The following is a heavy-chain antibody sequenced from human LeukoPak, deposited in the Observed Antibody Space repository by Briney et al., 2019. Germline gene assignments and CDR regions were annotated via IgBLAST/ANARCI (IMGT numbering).Heavy chain of an antibody. CDR1: GFTFSSYS. V-gene: IGHV3-21*01. CDR3: ASGTAVAGIGYYFDY. D-gene: IGHD6-19*01. J-gene: IGHJ4*02. CDR2: ISSSSSYI. Sequence: GGSLRLSCAASGFTFSSYSMNWVRQAPGKGLEWVSSISSSSSYIYYADSVKGRFTISRDNAKNSLYLQMNSLRAEDTAVYYCASGTAVAGIGYYFDYWGQGTLVTVSS.